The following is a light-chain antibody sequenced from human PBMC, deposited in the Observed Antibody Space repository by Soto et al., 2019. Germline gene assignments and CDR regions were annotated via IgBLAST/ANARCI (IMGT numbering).Light chain of an antibody. V-gene: IGKV3-20*01. J-gene: IGKJ3*01. CDR2: GAS. CDR1: QSVSSSY. Sequence: EIVLTQSPGTLSLSPGERATLSCRASQSVSSSYLAWYQQKPGQAPRLLIYGASSRATGIPDRFSGSGSGTDLTLTISRLEPEDFAVYYCQFRVTFGPGTKVDIK. CDR3: QFRVT.